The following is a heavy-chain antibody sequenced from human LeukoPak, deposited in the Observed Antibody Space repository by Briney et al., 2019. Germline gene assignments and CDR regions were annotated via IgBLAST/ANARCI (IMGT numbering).Heavy chain of an antibody. V-gene: IGHV4-59*01. J-gene: IGHJ4*02. CDR3: ASNTGTVFDY. D-gene: IGHD7-27*01. CDR2: VYYTGST. CDR1: GFTFSSYA. Sequence: GSLRLSCAASGFTFSSYAMSWVRQPPGKGLEWLGYVYYTGSTEYNPSLRSRVTISLEMSKHQFSLNLTSVTAADTAVYYCASNTGTVFDYWGQGALVTVSS.